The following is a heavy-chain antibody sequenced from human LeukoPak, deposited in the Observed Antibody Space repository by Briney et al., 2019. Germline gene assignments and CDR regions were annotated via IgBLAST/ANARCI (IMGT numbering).Heavy chain of an antibody. CDR1: GFTFSSYG. V-gene: IGHV3-30*02. Sequence: GGSLRLSCAASGFTFSSYGMHWVRQAPGKGLEWVAFIRYDGSNKYYADSVKGRFTISRDNSKNTRYLQMNSLRAEDTAVYYCAKDWDSSGSSFDYWGQGTLVTVSS. CDR2: IRYDGSNK. D-gene: IGHD3-22*01. J-gene: IGHJ4*02. CDR3: AKDWDSSGSSFDY.